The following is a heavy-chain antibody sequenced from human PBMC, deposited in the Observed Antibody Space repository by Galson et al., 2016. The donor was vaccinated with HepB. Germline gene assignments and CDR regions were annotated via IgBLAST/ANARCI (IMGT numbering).Heavy chain of an antibody. CDR1: GGSISSSHYY. CDR2: VYYSGST. D-gene: IGHD1-26*01. J-gene: IGHJ4*02. CDR3: ATYLGGIVRASDY. Sequence: ETLSLTCTVSGGSISSSHYYCGWVRQPPGKGLEWIGNVYYSGSTYYNPSLKSRVTISVDTSKNQFSLKLTSVTAADTAVYYCATYLGGIVRASDYWGQGTLVTVSS. V-gene: IGHV4-39*01.